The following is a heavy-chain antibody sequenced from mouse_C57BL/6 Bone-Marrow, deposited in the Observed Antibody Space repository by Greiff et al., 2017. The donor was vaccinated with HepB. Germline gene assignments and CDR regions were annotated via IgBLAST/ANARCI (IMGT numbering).Heavy chain of an antibody. Sequence: EVKLMESGGDLVKPGGSLKLSCAASGFTFSSYGMSWVRQTPDKRLEWVATISSGGSYTYYPDSVKGRFTISRDNAKNTLYLQMSSLKSEDTAMYYRARHDAYWGQGTLVTVSA. J-gene: IGHJ3*01. CDR2: ISSGGSYT. V-gene: IGHV5-6*01. CDR3: ARHDAY. CDR1: GFTFSSYG.